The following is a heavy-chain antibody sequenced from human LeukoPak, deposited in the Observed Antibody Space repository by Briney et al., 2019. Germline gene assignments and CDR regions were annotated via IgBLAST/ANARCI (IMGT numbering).Heavy chain of an antibody. CDR2: TYHSGST. Sequence: SETLSLTCAVSGGSISSSNWWSWVRQPPGKGLEWIGETYHSGSTNYNPSLKSRVTISVDKSKNQFSLKLSSVTAADTAVYYCARAARGYYYYYMDVWGKGTTVTVSS. CDR3: ARAARGYYYYYMDV. V-gene: IGHV4-4*02. J-gene: IGHJ6*03. CDR1: GGSISSSNW.